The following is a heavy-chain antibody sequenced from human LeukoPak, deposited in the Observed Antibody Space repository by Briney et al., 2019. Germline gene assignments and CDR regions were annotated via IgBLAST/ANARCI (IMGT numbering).Heavy chain of an antibody. J-gene: IGHJ4*02. Sequence: LTRGSLRLSCAASGFTFSSYAMHWVRQAPGKGLEWVAVISYVGGNKYYAGSVKGRFTISRDNSKNTLYLQMNSLRAKDTAVYYCARDRRGYSGYGAFGYWGQGTLVTVSS. V-gene: IGHV3-30-3*01. CDR3: ARDRRGYSGYGAFGY. D-gene: IGHD5-12*01. CDR1: GFTFSSYA. CDR2: ISYVGGNK.